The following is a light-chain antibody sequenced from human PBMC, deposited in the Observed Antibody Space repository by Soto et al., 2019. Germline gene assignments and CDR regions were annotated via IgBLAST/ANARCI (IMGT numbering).Light chain of an antibody. V-gene: IGLV1-36*01. Sequence: QSVLTQPPSLSEAPRQRVTISCSGSSSNIGNNVVNWYQQFPGEAPKLLIYYDDLLPSGVSDRFSGSKSGTSASLAISGLQSEDEADYSCAAWDDSLNAWVFGGGTKLTVL. J-gene: IGLJ3*02. CDR1: SSNIGNNV. CDR3: AAWDDSLNAWV. CDR2: YDD.